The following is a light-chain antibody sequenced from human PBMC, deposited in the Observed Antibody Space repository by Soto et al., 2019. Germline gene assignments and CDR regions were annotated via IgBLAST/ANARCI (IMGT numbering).Light chain of an antibody. Sequence: EIVMTQSPAALSVSPGERATLSCRASHSVSSNLAWYQQKPGPAPRLLMYGASTRASGIPARFSGSGSGTEFTLTISSLQSEDFAIYYCQQYNNWPRTCGQGTKVEIK. CDR1: HSVSSN. CDR2: GAS. V-gene: IGKV3-15*01. CDR3: QQYNNWPRT. J-gene: IGKJ1*01.